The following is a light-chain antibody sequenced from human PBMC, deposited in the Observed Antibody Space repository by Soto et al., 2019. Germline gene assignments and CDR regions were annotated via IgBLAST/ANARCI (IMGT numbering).Light chain of an antibody. J-gene: IGKJ1*01. CDR2: SSS. V-gene: IGKV1-5*01. CDR1: ETISTW. CDR3: LQYNDYSWT. Sequence: DTQMTQSPSTLSASVGDRVTITCRASETISTWLVWYQQKPGQAPKLLIYSSSFLESGVPSRFSGSGSGTEFTLTISSLQPDDFATYYCLQYNDYSWTFGQGTKVQIK.